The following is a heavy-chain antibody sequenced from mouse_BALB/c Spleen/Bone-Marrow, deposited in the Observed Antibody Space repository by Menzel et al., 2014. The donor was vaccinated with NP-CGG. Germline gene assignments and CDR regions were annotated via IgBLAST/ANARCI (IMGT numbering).Heavy chain of an antibody. V-gene: IGHV1-12*01. CDR3: ASRGGYYAMDY. CDR2: IYPGNGDT. CDR1: GYTFTSYN. J-gene: IGHJ4*01. Sequence: QVQLKQSGAELVKPGASVKMSCKASGYTFTSYNMHWVKQTPGQGLEWIGAIYPGNGDTSCNQKFKGKATLTADKSSSTAYMQLSSLTSEDSAVYYCASRGGYYAMDYWGQGTSVTVSS.